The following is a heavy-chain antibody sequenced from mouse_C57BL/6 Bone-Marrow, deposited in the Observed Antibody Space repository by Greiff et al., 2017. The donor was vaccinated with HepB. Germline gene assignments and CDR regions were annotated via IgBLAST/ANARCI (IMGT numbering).Heavy chain of an antibody. CDR2: ISSGGSYT. CDR3: ARHGANWDWYFDV. V-gene: IGHV5-6*01. Sequence: EVNVVESGGDLVKPGGSLKLSCAASGFTFSSYGMSWVRQTPDKRLEWVATISSGGSYTYYPDSVKGRFTISRDNAKNTLYLQMSSLKSEDTAMYYCARHGANWDWYFDVWGTGTTVTVSS. CDR1: GFTFSSYG. J-gene: IGHJ1*03. D-gene: IGHD4-1*01.